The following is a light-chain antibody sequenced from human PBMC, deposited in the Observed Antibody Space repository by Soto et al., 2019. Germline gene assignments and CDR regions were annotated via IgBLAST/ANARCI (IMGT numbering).Light chain of an antibody. Sequence: AIRMTQSASSLSESTGDRVTITCRASQGISSYLAWYQQKPGQAPKILIYARSTLPSALPSRFSVSGSETDFTVTISCLQSEDFAPDYCQQYYSYPRTFGPGTKLEIK. J-gene: IGKJ2*01. CDR2: ARS. CDR1: QGISSY. V-gene: IGKV1-8*01. CDR3: QQYYSYPRT.